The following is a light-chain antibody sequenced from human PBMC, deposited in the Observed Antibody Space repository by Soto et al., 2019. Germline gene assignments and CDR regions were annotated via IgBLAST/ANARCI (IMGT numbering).Light chain of an antibody. J-gene: IGKJ5*01. V-gene: IGKV3-11*01. CDR3: QQRSNWPHSIT. CDR2: DAS. CDR1: QTIDNT. Sequence: IVLTQSPGTLSLSPGERATLSCRASQTIDNTLAWYQRKPGQAPRLLIYDASNRATGIPARFSGSGSETDFTLTISSLEPEDFAVYYCQQRSNWPHSITFGQGTRLEIK.